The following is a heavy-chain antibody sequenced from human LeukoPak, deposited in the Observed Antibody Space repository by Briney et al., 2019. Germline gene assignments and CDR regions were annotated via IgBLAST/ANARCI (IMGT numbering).Heavy chain of an antibody. CDR2: ISGSGGST. D-gene: IGHD3-22*01. CDR1: XXTXXXYA. J-gene: IGHJ4*02. CDR3: GSLKNYYDSSGYVSY. Sequence: SXXTXXXYAMXGVRQAPGXGLEWVSAISGSGGSTYYADSVKGRFTISRDNSKNTLYLQMNSLRAEDTAVYYCGSLKNYYDSSGYVSYWGQGTLVTVSS. V-gene: IGHV3-23*01.